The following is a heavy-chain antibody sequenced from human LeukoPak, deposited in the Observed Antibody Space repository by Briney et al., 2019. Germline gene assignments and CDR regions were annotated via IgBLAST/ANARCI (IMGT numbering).Heavy chain of an antibody. CDR2: ISGSGGNT. J-gene: IGHJ4*02. Sequence: GGSLRLSCAASGFTFSSYAMSWVRQPPGKGLNWVSSISGSGGNTFYADSVKGRFTISRDNSKNTVYLQMNSLRDEDTAVYYCAKRYSYIDYWGQGTLVTVSS. CDR3: AKRYSYIDY. D-gene: IGHD5-12*01. V-gene: IGHV3-23*01. CDR1: GFTFSSYA.